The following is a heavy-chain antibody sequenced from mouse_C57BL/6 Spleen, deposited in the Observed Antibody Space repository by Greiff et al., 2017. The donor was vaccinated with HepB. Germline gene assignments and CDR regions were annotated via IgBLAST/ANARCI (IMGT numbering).Heavy chain of an antibody. Sequence: QVQLQQPGAELVKPGASVKLSCKASGYTFTSYWMHWVKQRPGQGLEWIGMIHPNSGSTNYNEKFKSKATLTVDKSSSTAYMQLSSLTSEDSAVYYCARGALYGWYFDVWGTGTTVTVSS. V-gene: IGHV1-64*01. CDR2: IHPNSGST. CDR3: ARGALYGWYFDV. CDR1: GYTFTSYW. J-gene: IGHJ1*03. D-gene: IGHD1-1*01.